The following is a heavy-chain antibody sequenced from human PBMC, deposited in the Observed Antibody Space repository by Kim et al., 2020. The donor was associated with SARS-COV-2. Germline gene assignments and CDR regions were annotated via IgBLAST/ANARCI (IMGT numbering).Heavy chain of an antibody. CDR2: INHSGST. CDR1: GGSFSGYY. D-gene: IGHD3-10*01. Sequence: SETLSLTCAVYGGSFSGYYWTWIRQTPGKGLEWIGEINHSGSTNYNPSLRSRATVSVDTSKNQFSLEVNSMTAADTAVYYCARCYGSGVPGEYCSQGTLV. V-gene: IGHV4-34*01. J-gene: IGHJ4*02. CDR3: ARCYGSGVPGEY.